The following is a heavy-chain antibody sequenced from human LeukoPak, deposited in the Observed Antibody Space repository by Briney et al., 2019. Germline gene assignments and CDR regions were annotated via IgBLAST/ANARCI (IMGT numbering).Heavy chain of an antibody. J-gene: IGHJ4*02. CDR2: INHSGST. Sequence: SETLSLTCAVYGGSFSGYYWSWIRQPPGKGLEWIGEINHSGSTNYNPSLKSRVTISVDTSKNQFSLKLSSVTAADTAVYYCARGGIVGATTVWGQGTLVTVSS. CDR1: GGSFSGYY. V-gene: IGHV4-34*01. CDR3: ARGGIVGATTV. D-gene: IGHD1-26*01.